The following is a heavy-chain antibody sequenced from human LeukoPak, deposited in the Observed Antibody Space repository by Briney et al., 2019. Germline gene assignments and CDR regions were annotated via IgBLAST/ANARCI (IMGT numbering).Heavy chain of an antibody. CDR3: MRRETYGSEKVDY. V-gene: IGHV4-39*01. J-gene: IGHJ4*02. Sequence: SETLSLTCTVSGGSISSSSYYWGWIRQPPGKGLEWIGSIYYRGNTYYNSSLKSRVTISVDTSKNQFSLNLSSVTAADTAVYYCMRRETYGSEKVDYWGQGTLVTVSS. CDR1: GGSISSSSYY. D-gene: IGHD3-10*01. CDR2: IYYRGNT.